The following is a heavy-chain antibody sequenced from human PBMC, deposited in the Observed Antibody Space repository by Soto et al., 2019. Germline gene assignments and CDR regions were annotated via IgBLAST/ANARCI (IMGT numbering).Heavy chain of an antibody. J-gene: IGHJ6*02. CDR2: IYYSGST. CDR3: ARSVDGMDV. Sequence: QLQLQESGPGLVKPSETLSLTCTVSGGSISSSDYFWGWIRQPPGKGLEWIGTIYYSGSTDYNPSLKSRVTISVDTSKDQFSLKLTSVTAADTAVYYCARSVDGMDVWGQGTTVTVSS. V-gene: IGHV4-39*01. CDR1: GGSISSSDYF. D-gene: IGHD2-15*01.